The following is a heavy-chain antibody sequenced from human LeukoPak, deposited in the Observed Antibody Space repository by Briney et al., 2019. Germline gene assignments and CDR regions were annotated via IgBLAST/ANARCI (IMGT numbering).Heavy chain of an antibody. CDR1: GGSFGSNS. V-gene: IGHV4-59*01. J-gene: IGHJ4*02. CDR3: ARGAYDTAGHYYYFDY. D-gene: IGHD3-22*01. Sequence: SETLSLTCTVSGGSFGSNSWIWIRQPPGKGLEWIGYIYYSGTTNYNPSLKSRLTISLDTSKNQFSLKVRSVTAADTAIYYCARGAYDTAGHYYYFDYWGQGALVTVSS. CDR2: IYYSGTT.